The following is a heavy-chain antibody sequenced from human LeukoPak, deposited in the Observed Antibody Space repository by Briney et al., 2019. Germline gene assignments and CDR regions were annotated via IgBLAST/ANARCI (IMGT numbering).Heavy chain of an antibody. CDR2: IKQDGSEK. CDR3: ARVTESLVYYDSSGDDY. Sequence: PGGSLRLSCAASGFTFSSYWMSWVRQAPGKGLEWVANIKQDGSEKYYVDSVKGRFTISRDNAKNSLYLQMNSLRAEDTAVYYCARVTESLVYYDSSGDDYWGQGTLVIVSS. J-gene: IGHJ4*02. CDR1: GFTFSSYW. V-gene: IGHV3-7*04. D-gene: IGHD3-22*01.